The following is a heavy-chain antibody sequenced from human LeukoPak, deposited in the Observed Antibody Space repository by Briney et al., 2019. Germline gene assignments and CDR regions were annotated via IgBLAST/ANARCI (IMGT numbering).Heavy chain of an antibody. CDR1: GFTFSSFE. D-gene: IGHD6-13*01. V-gene: IGHV3-48*03. CDR2: ISTSGSTK. CDR3: ARDATTAVGWVYMDV. Sequence: GGSLRLSCAASGFTFSSFEMNWVRQAPGRGLEWLSHISTSGSTKYYANSVKGRFTISRDNAENSVYLQMSSLTAEGTGLYYCARDATTAVGWVYMDVWGKGTTVTISS. J-gene: IGHJ6*03.